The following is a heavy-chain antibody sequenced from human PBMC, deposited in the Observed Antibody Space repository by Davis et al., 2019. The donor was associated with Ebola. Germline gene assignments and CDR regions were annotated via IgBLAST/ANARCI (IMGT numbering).Heavy chain of an antibody. CDR2: IYSGGST. CDR3: ANRRGGGYYFDY. D-gene: IGHD3-10*01. Sequence: GESLKISCAASGFTVSSNYMSWVRQAPGKGLEWVSVIYSGGSTYYADSVKGRFTISRDNSKNTLYLQMNSLRAEDTAVYYCANRRGGGYYFDYWGQGTLVTVSS. CDR1: GFTVSSNY. V-gene: IGHV3-53*01. J-gene: IGHJ4*02.